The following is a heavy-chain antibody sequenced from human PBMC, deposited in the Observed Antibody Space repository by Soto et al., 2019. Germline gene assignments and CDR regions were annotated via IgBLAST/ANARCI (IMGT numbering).Heavy chain of an antibody. CDR2: ISSSSSTI. J-gene: IGHJ4*02. D-gene: IGHD6-13*01. Sequence: GGSLRLSCAASGFTFSSYSMNWVRQAPGKGLEWVSYISSSSSTIYYAASVKGLSTISRDTAKNSLYLQMNSLTDENTAVYYCASLTAAAIDYWGQGTLVTVSS. CDR3: ASLTAAAIDY. V-gene: IGHV3-48*02. CDR1: GFTFSSYS.